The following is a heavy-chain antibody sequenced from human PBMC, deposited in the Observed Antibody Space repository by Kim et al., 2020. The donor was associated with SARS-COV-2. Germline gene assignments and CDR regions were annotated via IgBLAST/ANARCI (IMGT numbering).Heavy chain of an antibody. CDR1: GGSISSSSYY. CDR2: IYYSGST. CDR3: ARNDKRIAVAGIDY. D-gene: IGHD6-19*01. Sequence: SETLSLTCTVSGGSISSSSYYWVWIRPPPGKGLEGIGSIYYSGSTYYNPSLKSRVTISVDTSKNQFSLKLSSVTAADTAVYYCARNDKRIAVAGIDYWGQGTLVTVSS. V-gene: IGHV4-39*07. J-gene: IGHJ4*02.